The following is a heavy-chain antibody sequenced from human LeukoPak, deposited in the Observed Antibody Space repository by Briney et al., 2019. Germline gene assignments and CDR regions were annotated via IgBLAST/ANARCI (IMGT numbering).Heavy chain of an antibody. D-gene: IGHD3-9*01. CDR2: MSGRGGST. CDR3: AAAHFDWNYYYYMDV. CDR1: VYIFSPYG. J-gene: IGHJ6*03. Sequence: GGSLRLSCVASVYIFSPYGMSWVRQAPGKGLEWVLAMSGRGGSTYYADSVKGRFTNSRDNSKNTLYLQMNSLRAEDTAVYYCAAAHFDWNYYYYMDVWGKGTTVTVSS. V-gene: IGHV3-23*01.